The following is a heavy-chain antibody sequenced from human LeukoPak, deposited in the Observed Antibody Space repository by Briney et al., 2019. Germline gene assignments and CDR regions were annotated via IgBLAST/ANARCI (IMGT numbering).Heavy chain of an antibody. D-gene: IGHD3-16*02. V-gene: IGHV3-15*01. CDR3: TTDGYRWGPRGV. Sequence: GGSLRLSCAASGFTFSNAWMSWVRQAPGKGLEWVGRIKSKTDGGTTDGAAPGKGRFTISRDDSKKMVYLQMNSLKIEDTAVYYCTTDGYRWGPRGVWGQGTTVTVSS. J-gene: IGHJ6*02. CDR2: IKSKTDGGTT. CDR1: GFTFSNAW.